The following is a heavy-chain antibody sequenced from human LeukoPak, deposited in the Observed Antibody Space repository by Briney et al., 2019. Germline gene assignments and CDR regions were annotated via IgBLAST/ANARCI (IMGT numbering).Heavy chain of an antibody. D-gene: IGHD5-24*01. Sequence: SQTLSLICTVSGGSISSGDYYWSWIRQPPGKGLEWIGYIYYSGSTYYNPSLKSRVTISVDTSKNQFSLKLSSVTAADTAVYYCARVVFGRAVDPWGQGTLVTVSS. J-gene: IGHJ5*02. V-gene: IGHV4-30-4*01. CDR3: ARVVFGRAVDP. CDR2: IYYSGST. CDR1: GGSISSGDYY.